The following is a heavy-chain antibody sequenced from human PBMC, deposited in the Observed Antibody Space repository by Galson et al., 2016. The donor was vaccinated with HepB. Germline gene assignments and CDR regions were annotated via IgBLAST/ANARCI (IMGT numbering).Heavy chain of an antibody. CDR2: MSNSGSTI. CDR3: ARISYRSGRSFDS. D-gene: IGHD6-19*01. CDR1: GFTFSDYY. Sequence: SLRLSCAASGFTFSDYYMSWIRQAPGKGLEWISYMSNSGSTIFYADSVKGRFTISRDNTKNSLYMQMNRLRAEDTAVYYCARISYRSGRSFDSWGQGVLVSVSS. V-gene: IGHV3-11*01. J-gene: IGHJ4*02.